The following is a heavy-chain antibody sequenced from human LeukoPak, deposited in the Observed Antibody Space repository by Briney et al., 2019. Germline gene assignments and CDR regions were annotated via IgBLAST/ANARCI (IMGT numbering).Heavy chain of an antibody. CDR3: ARAPSEIGGYYPEYFRH. V-gene: IGHV3-74*01. Sequence: GGSLRLSCAASGFTFSSYWMHWVRQAPGKGLVWVSRIKSDGRTNYADSVKGRFTISRDNAKNTLSLQMNRLRAEDTGVYYWARAPSEIGGYYPEYFRHWGQGTLVTVSS. J-gene: IGHJ1*01. D-gene: IGHD3-22*01. CDR2: IKSDGRT. CDR1: GFTFSSYW.